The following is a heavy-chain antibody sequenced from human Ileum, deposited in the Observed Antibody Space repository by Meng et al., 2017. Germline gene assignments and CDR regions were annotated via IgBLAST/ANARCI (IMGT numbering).Heavy chain of an antibody. Sequence: EVQLLESGGGLVQPGGSLRLSCAASGFTFSTYSMHWVRQAPGKGLVWVSQIKPDGRTTAYADSVKGRFTISRDNAKSTLYLEMNSLRAEDAAVYYCARDWDWVVWDYWGQGTLVTVSS. CDR1: GFTFSTYS. V-gene: IGHV3-74*01. CDR3: ARDWDWVVWDY. D-gene: IGHD3/OR15-3a*01. J-gene: IGHJ4*02. CDR2: IKPDGRTT.